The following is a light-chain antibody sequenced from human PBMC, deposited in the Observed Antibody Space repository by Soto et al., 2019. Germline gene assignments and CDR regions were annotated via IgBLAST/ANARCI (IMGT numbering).Light chain of an antibody. CDR3: CSYAGSYTPVV. J-gene: IGLJ2*01. CDR2: DVS. CDR1: SSDVGGYNY. V-gene: IGLV2-11*01. Sequence: QSALTQPRSVSGSPGQSVTISCTGTSSDVGGYNYVSWYQQHPGKAPILMIYDVSKRPSGVPDRFSGSKSGNTASLTISGLQAEDEADYYCCSYAGSYTPVVFGGGTKLTVL.